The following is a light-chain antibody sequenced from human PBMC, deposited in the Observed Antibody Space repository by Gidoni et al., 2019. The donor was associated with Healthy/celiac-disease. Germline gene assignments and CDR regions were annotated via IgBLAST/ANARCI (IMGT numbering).Light chain of an antibody. J-gene: IGLJ1*01. CDR3: MIWHSSAYV. V-gene: IGLV5-45*02. Sequence: AVPPPPSSPSASSGAFARLTCTLRSGINVGTYRIYWYQQKPGSPPQYLLRYKSDSDKQQGSGVPSRFSGSKDASANAGILLISGLQSEDEADYYCMIWHSSAYVFGTGTKVTVL. CDR2: YKSDSDK. CDR1: SGINVGTYR.